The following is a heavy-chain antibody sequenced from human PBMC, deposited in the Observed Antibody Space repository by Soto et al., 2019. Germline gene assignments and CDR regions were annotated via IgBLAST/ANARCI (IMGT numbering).Heavy chain of an antibody. CDR3: ARALSTGSSSSP. V-gene: IGHV4-34*01. CDR1: GGSFSGYY. D-gene: IGHD6-6*01. Sequence: SETLSLTCAVYGGSFSGYYWSWIRQPPGKGLEWIGEINHSGSTNYNPSLKSRVTISVDTSKNQFSLKLSSVTAADTAVYYCARALSTGSSSSPWGQGTLVTVSS. J-gene: IGHJ5*02. CDR2: INHSGST.